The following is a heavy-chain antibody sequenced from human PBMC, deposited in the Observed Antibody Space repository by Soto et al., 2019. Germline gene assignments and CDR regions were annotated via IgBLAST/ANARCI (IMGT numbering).Heavy chain of an antibody. CDR2: INHSGST. D-gene: IGHD3-10*01. Sequence: QVQLQQWGAGLLKPSETLSLTCAVYGGSFSGYYWSWIRQPPGKGLEWIGEINHSGSTNYNPSLKGRAKISLAPSKRPFSLKLSSVTAADTAVYSCERGCYYGSGIGWFDPWGQGPLVTVSS. J-gene: IGHJ5*02. CDR3: ERGCYYGSGIGWFDP. CDR1: GGSFSGYY. V-gene: IGHV4-34*01.